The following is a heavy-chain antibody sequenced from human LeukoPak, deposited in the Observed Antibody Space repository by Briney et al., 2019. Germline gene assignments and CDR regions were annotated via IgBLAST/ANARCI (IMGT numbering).Heavy chain of an antibody. D-gene: IGHD3-10*01. Sequence: ASLKVSCKASGYTFTDYYMHWVRQAPGHGLEWMGWVYPDSGGTNYAQKFQGRVTMTRDTSISTAYMGLSRLTSDDSAVYYCARGRSDYYLDSWGQGTLVTVSS. CDR2: VYPDSGGT. J-gene: IGHJ4*02. CDR1: GYTFTDYY. V-gene: IGHV1-2*02. CDR3: ARGRSDYYLDS.